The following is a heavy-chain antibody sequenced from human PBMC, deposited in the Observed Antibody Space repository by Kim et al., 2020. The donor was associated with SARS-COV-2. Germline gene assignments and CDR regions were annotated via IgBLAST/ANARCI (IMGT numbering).Heavy chain of an antibody. CDR3: ARSGPLWFGELYYFDN. CDR2: ISYDGSDK. J-gene: IGHJ4*01. D-gene: IGHD3-10*01. V-gene: IGHV3-30*04. Sequence: GGSLRLSCAASGFTFNNHALHWVRQAPGKGLEWVAVISYDGSDKYNEDSAKGRFTISRDNLKNTLYLQMNSLRAEDTAVYYCARSGPLWFGELYYFDNWG. CDR1: GFTFNNHA.